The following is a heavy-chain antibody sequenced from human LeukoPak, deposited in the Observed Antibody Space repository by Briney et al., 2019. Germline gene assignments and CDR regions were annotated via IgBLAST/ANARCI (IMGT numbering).Heavy chain of an antibody. Sequence: ASVKVSCKASGYTFTSYGISWVRQAPGQGLEWMGWISAYNGNTNYAQKLQGRVTMTTDTSTSTAYMELRSLRSDDTAVYYCARANYYGSGSWAFDIWGQGTMVTVSS. D-gene: IGHD3-10*01. CDR1: GYTFTSYG. V-gene: IGHV1-18*01. CDR3: ARANYYGSGSWAFDI. CDR2: ISAYNGNT. J-gene: IGHJ3*02.